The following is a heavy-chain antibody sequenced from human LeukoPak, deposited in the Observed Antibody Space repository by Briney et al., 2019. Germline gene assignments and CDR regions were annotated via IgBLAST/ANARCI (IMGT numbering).Heavy chain of an antibody. CDR2: ISWNSGSI. J-gene: IGHJ6*02. Sequence: GGSLRLSCAASGFTFDDYAMHWVRQAPGKGLEWVSGISWNSGSIGYADSVKGRFTISRDSAKNSLYLQMNSLRPEDTALYYCAKMMGGDYYYYYGMDVWGQGTTVTVFS. D-gene: IGHD3-10*01. CDR3: AKMMGGDYYYYYGMDV. CDR1: GFTFDDYA. V-gene: IGHV3-9*01.